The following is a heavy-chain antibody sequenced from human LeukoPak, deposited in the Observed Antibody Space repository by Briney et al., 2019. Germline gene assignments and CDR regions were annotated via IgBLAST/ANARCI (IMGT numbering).Heavy chain of an antibody. CDR1: GFTFSSYA. V-gene: IGHV3-21*01. Sequence: GGSLRLSCAASGFTFSSYAMSWVRQAPGKGLEWVSSISSSSSYIYYADSVKGRFTISRDNAKNSLYLQMNSLRAEDTAVYYCARTLAAAGTGGYYYYYYYMDVWGKGTTVTVSS. J-gene: IGHJ6*03. D-gene: IGHD6-13*01. CDR3: ARTLAAAGTGGYYYYYYYMDV. CDR2: ISSSSSYI.